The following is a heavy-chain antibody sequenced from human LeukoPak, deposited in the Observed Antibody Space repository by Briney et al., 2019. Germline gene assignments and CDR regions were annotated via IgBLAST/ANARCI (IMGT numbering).Heavy chain of an antibody. J-gene: IGHJ6*03. CDR2: IIPIFGTA. CDR3: ARDAILEWLPPSYYYIDV. D-gene: IGHD3-3*01. CDR1: GGTFSSYA. V-gene: IGHV1-69*01. Sequence: SVKVSCKASGGTFSSYAISWVRQAPGQGLEWMGGIIPIFGTANYAQKFQGRVTITADESTSTAYMELSSLRSEDTAVYYCARDAILEWLPPSYYYIDVWGKGTTVTISS.